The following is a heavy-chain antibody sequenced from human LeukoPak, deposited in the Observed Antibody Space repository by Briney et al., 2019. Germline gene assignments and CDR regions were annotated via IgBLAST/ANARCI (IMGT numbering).Heavy chain of an antibody. D-gene: IGHD4-23*01. CDR3: AKYGGFSARYFDY. J-gene: IGHJ4*02. CDR2: IRYDGSNK. V-gene: IGHV3-30*02. Sequence: GGSLRLSCEVFGFTFDNFGMHWVRQAPGKGLEWVAFIRYDGSNKYYADSVKGRFTISRDNSKNTLYLQMNSLRAEDTAVYYCAKYGGFSARYFDYWGQGTLVTVSS. CDR1: GFTFDNFG.